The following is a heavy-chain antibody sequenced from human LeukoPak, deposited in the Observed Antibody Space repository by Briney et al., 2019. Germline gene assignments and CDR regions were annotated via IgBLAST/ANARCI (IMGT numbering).Heavy chain of an antibody. Sequence: SGTLSLTCTVSGGSISGYYWSWIRQPPGKGLEWIGYINYSGSTNYNPSLKSRVTISVDTSKNQFSLKLSSVTAADTAVYYCARVGSGWLYYFDYWGQGTLVTVSS. CDR2: INYSGST. CDR1: GGSISGYY. J-gene: IGHJ4*02. CDR3: ARVGSGWLYYFDY. D-gene: IGHD6-19*01. V-gene: IGHV4-59*12.